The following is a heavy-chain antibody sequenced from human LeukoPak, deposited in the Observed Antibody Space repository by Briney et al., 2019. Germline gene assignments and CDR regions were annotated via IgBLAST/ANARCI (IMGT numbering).Heavy chain of an antibody. CDR3: AREHSGYDS. V-gene: IGHV1-46*01. Sequence: ASVKVSCKASGYTFTNYYMHWVRQAPGQGLEWMGIINPSGGSTNYAQKFQGRVTLTRDTSTSTGYMELSSLRSEDTAVYYCAREHSGYDSWGQGTLLTVSS. CDR1: GYTFTNYY. D-gene: IGHD5-12*01. CDR2: INPSGGST. J-gene: IGHJ5*02.